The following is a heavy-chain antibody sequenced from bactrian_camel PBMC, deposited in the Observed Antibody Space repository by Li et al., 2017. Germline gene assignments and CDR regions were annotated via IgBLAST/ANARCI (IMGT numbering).Heavy chain of an antibody. D-gene: IGHD5*01. V-gene: IGHV3S1*01. CDR1: GSIWYTRYC. Sequence: HVQLVESGGGSVQAGGSLTLSCVASGSIWYTRYCLGWFRQAPGKEREGVGIIYVGSGGTVYADSVKGRFTISRDNAKKTVYLQMTSLKSEDTALYYCAAAHEPSVFGEDLGYWGHGTQVTVS. CDR2: IYVGSGGT. CDR3: AAAHEPSVFGEDLGY. J-gene: IGHJ6*01.